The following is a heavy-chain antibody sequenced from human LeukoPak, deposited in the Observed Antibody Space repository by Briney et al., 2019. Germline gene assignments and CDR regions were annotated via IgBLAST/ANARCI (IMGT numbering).Heavy chain of an antibody. D-gene: IGHD3-16*01. CDR2: INHSGST. CDR3: AREIRVGGRPMDV. J-gene: IGHJ6*03. V-gene: IGHV4-34*01. CDR1: GGSFSGYY. Sequence: SETLSLTCAVYGGSFSGYYRSWIRQPPGKGLEWIGEINHSGSTNYNPSLKSRVTISVDTSKNQFSLKLSSVTAADTAVYYCAREIRVGGRPMDVWGKGTTVTVSS.